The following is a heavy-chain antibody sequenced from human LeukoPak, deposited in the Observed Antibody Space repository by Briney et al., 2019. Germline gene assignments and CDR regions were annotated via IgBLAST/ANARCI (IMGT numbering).Heavy chain of an antibody. CDR1: GGSFSGYY. D-gene: IGHD6-19*01. CDR2: INHSGST. Sequence: KPSETLSLTCAVYGGSFSGYYWSWIRQPPGKGLEWIGEINHSGSTNYNPSLKSRVTISVDTSKNQFSLKLSSVTAADTAVYYCARGSYHEQWLVPDWFDPWGQGTLVTVSS. V-gene: IGHV4-34*01. J-gene: IGHJ5*02. CDR3: ARGSYHEQWLVPDWFDP.